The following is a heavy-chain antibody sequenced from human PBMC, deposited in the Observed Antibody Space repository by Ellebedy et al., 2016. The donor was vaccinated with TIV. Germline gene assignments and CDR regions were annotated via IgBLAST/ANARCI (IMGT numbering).Heavy chain of an antibody. D-gene: IGHD3-10*01. CDR3: AKTGAYTNGSGNPDS. J-gene: IGHJ4*02. Sequence: AASVKVSCKTSGYTFNSFGISWVRQAPGQGLEWMGWISAFNGHTNYEHKLQGRVTMTTDTSTSTAYMELRSLRSDDTAVYFCAKTGAYTNGSGNPDSWGQGTLVTVSS. CDR2: ISAFNGHT. V-gene: IGHV1-18*04. CDR1: GYTFNSFG.